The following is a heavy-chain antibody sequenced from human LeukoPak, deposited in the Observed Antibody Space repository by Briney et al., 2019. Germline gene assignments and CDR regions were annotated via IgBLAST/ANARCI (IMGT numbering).Heavy chain of an antibody. J-gene: IGHJ4*02. Sequence: GGSLRLSCAASGFSISRYIMTWVRQAPGKGLEWVSAISDADAATVYAESVKGRFTISGDNSKNTLYLQMNSLRVDDTAIYYCAKDRAGGSTYEYLGQGTLVTVSS. CDR2: ISDADAAT. CDR3: AKDRAGGSTYEY. CDR1: GFSISRYI. D-gene: IGHD3-10*01. V-gene: IGHV3-23*01.